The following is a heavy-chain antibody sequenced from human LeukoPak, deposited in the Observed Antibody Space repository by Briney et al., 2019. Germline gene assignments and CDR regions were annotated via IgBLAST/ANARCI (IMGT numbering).Heavy chain of an antibody. Sequence: SETLSLTCAVYGGSFSGYYWSWIRQPLGKGLEWIGEINHSGSTNYNPSLKSRVTISVDTSKNQFSLKLSSVTAADTAVYYCARGTVEMPRSGFDPWGQGTLVTVSS. J-gene: IGHJ5*02. V-gene: IGHV4-34*01. D-gene: IGHD5-24*01. CDR1: GGSFSGYY. CDR2: INHSGST. CDR3: ARGTVEMPRSGFDP.